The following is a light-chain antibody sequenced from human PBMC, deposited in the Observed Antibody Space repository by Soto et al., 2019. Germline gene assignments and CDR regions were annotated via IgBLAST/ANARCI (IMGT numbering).Light chain of an antibody. Sequence: IQMTQSSSSLSAYVGDRVTITCRASQDINKYLAWYQQRPGTVPKLLIYSASTLKSGVPSRFSGSRSGTDFTLTISSLQPEDVATYYCQKYSGVPVTFGQGTRLEIK. V-gene: IGKV1-27*01. CDR1: QDINKY. J-gene: IGKJ5*01. CDR2: SAS. CDR3: QKYSGVPVT.